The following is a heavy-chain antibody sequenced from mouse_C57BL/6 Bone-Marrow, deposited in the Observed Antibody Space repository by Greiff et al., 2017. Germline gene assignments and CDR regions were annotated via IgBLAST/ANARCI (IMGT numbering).Heavy chain of an antibody. J-gene: IGHJ4*01. CDR2: IYPGGGYT. CDR1: GYTFTNYW. V-gene: IGHV1-63*01. CDR3: ARLAGLLRYAMDY. D-gene: IGHD2-3*01. Sequence: QVQLQQSGAELVRPGTSVKMSCKASGYTFTNYWIGWAKQRPGHGLEWIGDIYPGGGYTNYNEKFKGKATLTADKSSSTAYMQFSSLTSEDSAIYYCARLAGLLRYAMDYWGRGTSVTVSS.